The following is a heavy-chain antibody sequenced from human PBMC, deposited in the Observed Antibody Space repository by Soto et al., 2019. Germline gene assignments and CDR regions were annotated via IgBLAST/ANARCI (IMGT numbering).Heavy chain of an antibody. V-gene: IGHV3-23*01. J-gene: IGHJ4*02. CDR2: MSGGGETT. D-gene: IGHD3-22*01. Sequence: GGSLRLSCAASGLTFSRYAMTWVRQAPGKGLEWVSAMSGGGETTYYADSVKGRFTISRDNSRNTLYLQMNSLRAEDTAAYYCAKWHTYYYDSRGFSGFDCWGRGTLVTVSS. CDR3: AKWHTYYYDSRGFSGFDC. CDR1: GLTFSRYA.